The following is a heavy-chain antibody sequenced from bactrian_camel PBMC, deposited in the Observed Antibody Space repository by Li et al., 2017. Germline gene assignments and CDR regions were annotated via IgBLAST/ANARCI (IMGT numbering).Heavy chain of an antibody. CDR1: GFLFSPYA. CDR2: INNSGGTT. V-gene: IGHV3S31*01. Sequence: VQLVESGGGLVQPGGSLRLSCAASGFLFSPYAMSWVRQAPGKGLEWVSTINNSGGTTYSADSVKGRFTISRDNAKNTLYLQLNSLKPDDTAMYYCAQRRGATGNTCHVGGPVFAKDMYNLWGQGTQVTVS. D-gene: IGHD3*01. CDR3: AQRRGATGNTCHVGGPVFAKDMYNL. J-gene: IGHJ4*01.